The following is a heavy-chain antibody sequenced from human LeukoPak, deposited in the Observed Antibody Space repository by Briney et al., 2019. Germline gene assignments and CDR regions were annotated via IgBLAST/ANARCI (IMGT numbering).Heavy chain of an antibody. D-gene: IGHD1-1*01. J-gene: IGHJ4*02. CDR1: GFTFSTYP. CDR3: AKDRGDRNWPNFDY. Sequence: GGSLRLSCAASGFTFSTYPMSWVRQAPGEGLEWVSTLTGGGRTYYADSVKGRFVVSRDNSKNTLYLQMRTLRAEDTVLYYCAKDRGDRNWPNFDYWGQGTLVTVSS. CDR2: LTGGGRT. V-gene: IGHV3-23*01.